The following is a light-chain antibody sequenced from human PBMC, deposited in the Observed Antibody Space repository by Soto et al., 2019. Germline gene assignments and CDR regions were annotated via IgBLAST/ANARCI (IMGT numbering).Light chain of an antibody. Sequence: DFQMTQSPSSLSASVGDRVTITCRASQSVTTYLNWYQQRPGKAPNLLIYAASNLQNGVPSRFNGSGSGTDFTLIISGLQPEDSATYFCQQTYSIPPLTFGGGTKVQIK. CDR1: QSVTTY. V-gene: IGKV1-39*01. J-gene: IGKJ4*01. CDR3: QQTYSIPPLT. CDR2: AAS.